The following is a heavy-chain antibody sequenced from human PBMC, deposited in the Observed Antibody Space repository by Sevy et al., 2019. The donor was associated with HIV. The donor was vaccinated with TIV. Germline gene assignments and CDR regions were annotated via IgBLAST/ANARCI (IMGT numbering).Heavy chain of an antibody. CDR1: GFLVSDDY. CDR3: ARDPGITNGMSV. J-gene: IGHJ6*02. Sequence: GGSLRLSCAASGFLVSDDYMNWVRQAPGKGLEWVSVIYREGTTYYADAVKGRFTISREDSKNTLYLQMNSLRAEDTAVYYCARDPGITNGMSVWGHGTTVTVSS. V-gene: IGHV3-53*01. CDR2: IYREGTT. D-gene: IGHD1-20*01.